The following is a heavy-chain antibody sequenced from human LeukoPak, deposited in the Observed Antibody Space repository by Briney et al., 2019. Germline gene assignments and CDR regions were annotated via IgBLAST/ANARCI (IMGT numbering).Heavy chain of an antibody. V-gene: IGHV3-13*01. J-gene: IGHJ4*02. CDR1: GFTFRNYD. CDR3: AKLTDCSGGSCYGIDY. CDR2: IGTAGDT. D-gene: IGHD2-15*01. Sequence: GGSLRLSCAASGFTFRNYDMHWVRQATGKGLEWVSAIGTAGDTYYPGSVKGRFTISRESAKNSLYLQMNSLRAEDTAVYYCAKLTDCSGGSCYGIDYWGQGTLVTVSS.